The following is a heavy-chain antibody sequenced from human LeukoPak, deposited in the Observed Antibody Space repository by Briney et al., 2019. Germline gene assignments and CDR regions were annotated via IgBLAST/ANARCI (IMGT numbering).Heavy chain of an antibody. CDR2: IYYSGST. D-gene: IGHD3-16*01. J-gene: IGHJ4*02. Sequence: PSETLSLTCTVSGGSISSSSYYWGWIRQPPGKGLEWIGSIYYSGSTYYNPSLKSRVTISVDTSKNQFSLKLSSVTAADTAVYFCARGVGGVDYWGQGTLVTVSS. V-gene: IGHV4-39*07. CDR3: ARGVGGVDY. CDR1: GGSISSSSYY.